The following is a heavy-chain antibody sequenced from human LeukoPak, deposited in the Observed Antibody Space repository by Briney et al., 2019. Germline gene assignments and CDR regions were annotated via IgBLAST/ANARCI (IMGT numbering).Heavy chain of an antibody. CDR2: ISGSGDNT. CDR3: TKRPSTDGYNS. J-gene: IGHJ5*02. CDR1: GFTFSTYA. Sequence: GGSLRLSCAVSGFTFSTYAMSWVRQAPGKGLEWVSVISGSGDNTYYADSVKGRFTIPRDNFKNTLYLQMNSLRAEDTALYYCTKRPSTDGYNSWGQGTLVTVSS. D-gene: IGHD5-24*01. V-gene: IGHV3-23*01.